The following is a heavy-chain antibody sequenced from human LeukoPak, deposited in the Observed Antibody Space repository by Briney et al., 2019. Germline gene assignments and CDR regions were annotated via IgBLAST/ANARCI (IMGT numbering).Heavy chain of an antibody. D-gene: IGHD2-15*01. V-gene: IGHV4-59*01. J-gene: IGHJ4*02. CDR1: GDSLSSYY. Sequence: SETLSLTCTVSGDSLSSYYWSWIRQPPGKGLEWIGYIYYSGSTNYNPSLKSRVTISVDTSKHQFFLKLSSVTAADAAVYYCAGGLGYCSGGSCYGSIDYWGQGTLVTVSS. CDR3: AGGLGYCSGGSCYGSIDY. CDR2: IYYSGST.